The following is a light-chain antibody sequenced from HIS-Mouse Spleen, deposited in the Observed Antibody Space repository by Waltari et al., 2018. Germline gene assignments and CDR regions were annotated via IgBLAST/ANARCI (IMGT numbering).Light chain of an antibody. J-gene: IGKJ1*01. CDR3: QQLNSYPPT. CDR2: AAS. Sequence: DIQLTQSPSFLSASVGDRVTITCRASQGISSYLALYQQKPGKAPKLLIYAASTLQSGVPSRFSGSGSGTEFTLTISRLQPEDFATYYCQQLNSYPPTFGQGTKVEIK. V-gene: IGKV1-9*01. CDR1: QGISSY.